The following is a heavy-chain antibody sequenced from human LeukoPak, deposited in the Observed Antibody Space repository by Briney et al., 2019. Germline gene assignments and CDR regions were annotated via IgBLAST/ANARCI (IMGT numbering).Heavy chain of an antibody. CDR1: GYTFIDYY. CDR2: ISAYNGNT. V-gene: IGHV1-18*01. D-gene: IGHD3-3*01. J-gene: IGHJ6*03. CDR3: ARRSNYDFWSGYYTNYYYYMDV. Sequence: ASVKVSCKASGYTFIDYYIHWVRQAPGQGLEWMGWISAYNGNTNYAQKLQGRVTMTTNTSTSTAYMELRSLRSDDTAVYYCARRSNYDFWSGYYTNYYYYMDVWGKGTTVTVSS.